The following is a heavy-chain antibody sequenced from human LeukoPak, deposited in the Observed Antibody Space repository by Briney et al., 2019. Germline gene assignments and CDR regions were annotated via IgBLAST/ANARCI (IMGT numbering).Heavy chain of an antibody. CDR3: TRDREGYYYESSGLGY. CDR1: VFTFGVYA. Sequence: GGSLRLSCTASVFTFGVYAMSGVRQAPGKGLERVGWIKSKAYGGTTEYAASVKGRFTISRDDSKSIAYLQMNSLKAEDTAVYYCTRDREGYYYESSGLGYWGQGTLVTVSS. D-gene: IGHD3-22*01. J-gene: IGHJ4*02. V-gene: IGHV3-49*04. CDR2: IKSKAYGGTT.